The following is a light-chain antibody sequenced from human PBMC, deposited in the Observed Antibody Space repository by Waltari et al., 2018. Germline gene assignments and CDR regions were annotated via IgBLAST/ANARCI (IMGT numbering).Light chain of an antibody. Sequence: EVVLTQSPGTLSLSHGDRATLSCRASKRRSTTYLPWYQQKPGQAPRLLIYAASNRATGIPDRFSGSGSGTDFTLTISRLEPEDLAVYYCQQYAGSPSTFGQGTKVEIK. CDR1: KRRSTTY. CDR3: QQYAGSPST. CDR2: AAS. J-gene: IGKJ1*01. V-gene: IGKV3-20*01.